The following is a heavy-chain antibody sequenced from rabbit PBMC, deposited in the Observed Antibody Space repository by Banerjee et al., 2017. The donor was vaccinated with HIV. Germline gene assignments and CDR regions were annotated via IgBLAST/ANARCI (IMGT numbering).Heavy chain of an antibody. D-gene: IGHD1-1*01. J-gene: IGHJ6*01. CDR3: ARGWTISNSWFGL. V-gene: IGHV1S45*01. CDR1: GFSFTNSHY. Sequence: QEQLVESGGDLVKPGGTLTLTCTASGFSFTNSHYMCWVRQAPGKGLEWIACIISDSNVYYASWAKGRFTISKTSSTTVTLQMTSLTAADTATYFCARGWTISNSWFGLWGPGTLSPS. CDR2: IISDSNV.